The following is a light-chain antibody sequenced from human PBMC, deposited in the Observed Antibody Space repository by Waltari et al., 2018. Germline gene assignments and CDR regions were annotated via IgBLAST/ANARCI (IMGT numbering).Light chain of an antibody. Sequence: EIILTQSPGTLSLSPGERATLSCRASQSVTSNSLAWYQQKPGQAPGLIIYGSFNRATGIPARFSGSGSETEFTLTISNLQSEDFALYYCQQYNNWPPITFGQGTRLEIK. CDR3: QQYNNWPPIT. J-gene: IGKJ5*01. CDR2: GSF. V-gene: IGKV3D-15*01. CDR1: QSVTSN.